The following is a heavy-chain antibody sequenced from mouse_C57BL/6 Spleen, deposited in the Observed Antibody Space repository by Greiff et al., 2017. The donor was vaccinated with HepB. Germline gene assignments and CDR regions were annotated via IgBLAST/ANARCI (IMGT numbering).Heavy chain of an antibody. Sequence: VMLVESGAELAKPGASVKLSCKASGYTFTSYWMHWVKQRPGQGLEWIGCINPSSGYTKYNQKFKDKATLTADKSSSTAYMQRISLTYEDSAVYYCASYSNLDYWGQGTTLTVSS. J-gene: IGHJ2*01. D-gene: IGHD2-5*01. CDR1: GYTFTSYW. V-gene: IGHV1-7*01. CDR2: INPSSGYT. CDR3: ASYSNLDY.